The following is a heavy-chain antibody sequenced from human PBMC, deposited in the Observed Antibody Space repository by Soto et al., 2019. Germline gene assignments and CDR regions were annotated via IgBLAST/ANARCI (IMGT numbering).Heavy chain of an antibody. Sequence: QVQLQQWGAGLLKPSETLSLTCAVYGGSFSGYYWSWIRQPPGKGLEWIGEINHSGRTDYNPSPKSRVTISVDTAKIQFSLKLSSVIAAATAVYYCARGGEDIVVVVAAPLDYWGQGTLVTVSS. J-gene: IGHJ4*02. D-gene: IGHD2-15*01. CDR2: INHSGRT. CDR3: ARGGEDIVVVVAAPLDY. V-gene: IGHV4-34*01. CDR1: GGSFSGYY.